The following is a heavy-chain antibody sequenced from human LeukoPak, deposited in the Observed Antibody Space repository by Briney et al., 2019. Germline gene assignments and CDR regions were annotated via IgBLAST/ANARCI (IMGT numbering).Heavy chain of an antibody. CDR2: INHNGNVN. J-gene: IGHJ4*02. D-gene: IGHD3-16*02. V-gene: IGHV3-7*03. CDR3: ARDWDYVWGSYRYLYFDY. Sequence: GGSLRLSCVASGFTFSSYWMNWARQAPGKGLEWVASINHNGNVNYYVDSVKGRFTISRDNAKNSLYLQMSNLRAEDTAVYFCARDWDYVWGSYRYLYFDYWGQGTLVTVSS. CDR1: GFTFSSYW.